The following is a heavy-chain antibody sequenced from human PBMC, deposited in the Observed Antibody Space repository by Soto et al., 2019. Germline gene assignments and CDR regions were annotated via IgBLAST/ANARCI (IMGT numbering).Heavy chain of an antibody. CDR1: GGTFSSYA. J-gene: IGHJ4*02. CDR3: ARDPGGMYYYDSSGYFGTFDY. CDR2: IIPIFGTA. Sequence: SVKVSCKASGGTFSSYAISWVRQAPGQGLEWMGGIIPIFGTANYAQKFQGRVTITADESTSTAYMELSSLRSEDTAVYYCARDPGGMYYYDSSGYFGTFDYWGQGTLVTVSS. V-gene: IGHV1-69*13. D-gene: IGHD3-22*01.